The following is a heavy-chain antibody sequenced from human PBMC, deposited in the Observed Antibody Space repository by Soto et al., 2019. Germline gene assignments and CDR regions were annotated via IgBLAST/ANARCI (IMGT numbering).Heavy chain of an antibody. V-gene: IGHV1-8*01. D-gene: IGHD3-9*01. CDR3: ARYFNPLDV. Sequence: QVQLVQSGAEVRKPGASVKVSCRASGYTLGTYDINWVRQAPGQGLEGMGWRSPSTGNTGYAQKFQGRVTMTSDTSITTAYMELRNLRSDDTAVYYCARYFNPLDVWGQGTTVTVSS. CDR1: GYTLGTYD. CDR2: RSPSTGNT. J-gene: IGHJ6*02.